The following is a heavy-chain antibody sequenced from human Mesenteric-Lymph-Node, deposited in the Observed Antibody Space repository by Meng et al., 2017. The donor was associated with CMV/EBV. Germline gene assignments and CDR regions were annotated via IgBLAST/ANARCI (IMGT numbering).Heavy chain of an antibody. D-gene: IGHD6-6*01. V-gene: IGHV4-34*01. CDR3: ASRPYYYYYYGMDV. J-gene: IGHJ6*02. CDR2: INHSGST. CDR1: GWSFSGYY. Sequence: SDTLSLTFAVYGWSFSGYYWSWIRQPPGKGLEWIGEINHSGSTNYNPSLKSRVTISVDTSKNQFLLKLSSVTAADTAVYYCASRPYYYYYYGMDVWGQGTTVTVSS.